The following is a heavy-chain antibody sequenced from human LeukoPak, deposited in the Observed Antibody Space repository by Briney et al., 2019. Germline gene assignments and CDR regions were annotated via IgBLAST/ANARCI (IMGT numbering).Heavy chain of an antibody. CDR2: INADGGRT. J-gene: IGHJ6*02. Sequence: GGSLRLSCVASGFTSDGYAMHWVRQAPGKGLEWVSLINADGGRTYYADSVNGRFTISRDNSKNSPYLQMNSLRSEDSAVYYCATWAFYHGMDVWGQGTTVIVSS. V-gene: IGHV3-43*02. CDR1: GFTSDGYA. D-gene: IGHD2/OR15-2a*01. CDR3: ATWAFYHGMDV.